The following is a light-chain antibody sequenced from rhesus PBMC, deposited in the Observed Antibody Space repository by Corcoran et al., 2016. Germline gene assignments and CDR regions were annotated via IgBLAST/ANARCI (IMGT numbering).Light chain of an antibody. V-gene: IGKV1-22*01. CDR2: KAS. J-gene: IGKJ1*01. CDR3: QQYTGTPPP. CDR1: QTISSW. Sequence: DIRMTQSPSSLSASVGDTVTISCRASQTISSWLAWYQQKPGKALNLLIYKASTLQTGVPSRFSGGGSGTDLTLHISSLKSDNFATDYYQQYTGTPPPFGRGTKVEI.